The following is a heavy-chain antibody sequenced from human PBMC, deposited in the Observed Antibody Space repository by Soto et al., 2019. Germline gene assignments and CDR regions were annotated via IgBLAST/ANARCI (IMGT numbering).Heavy chain of an antibody. J-gene: IGHJ4*02. Sequence: QVQLEQSGAEVEKPGSSVKVSCKPSGGTFKSYVLNWVRQAPGQGLEWMGGIIPFLGSADYAQKFQDIVTITADESTSTAYLELSSLRSEDSAVYCCAGTQFDTRGYYPSGLELWGQGTLVTVAS. CDR2: IIPFLGSA. D-gene: IGHD3-22*01. CDR1: GGTFKSYV. CDR3: AGTQFDTRGYYPSGLEL. V-gene: IGHV1-69*01.